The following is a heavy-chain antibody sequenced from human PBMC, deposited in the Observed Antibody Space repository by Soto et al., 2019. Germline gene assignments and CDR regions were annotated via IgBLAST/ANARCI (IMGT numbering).Heavy chain of an antibody. V-gene: IGHV6-1*01. J-gene: IGHJ6*02. D-gene: IGHD3-10*01. Sequence: SQTLSLTCAISGDSVSSNSAAWNWIRQSPSRGLEWLGRTYYRSKWYNDYAVSVKSRITINPDTSKNQFSLQLNSVTPEDTAVYYCARDRDDPEDGYYYYGMDVWGQGTTVTVSS. CDR1: GDSVSSNSAA. CDR3: ARDRDDPEDGYYYYGMDV. CDR2: TYYRSKWYN.